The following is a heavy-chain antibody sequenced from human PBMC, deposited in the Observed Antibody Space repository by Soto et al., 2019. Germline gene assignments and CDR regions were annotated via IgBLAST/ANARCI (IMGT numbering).Heavy chain of an antibody. CDR2: INHSGST. Sequence: QVQLQQWGAGLLKPSETLSLTCAVYGGSFSGYYWTWIRQPPGTGLEWFGEINHSGSTNYNPSLKSRFTISVHTSKNQFSLKLTSVTAADTAVYYCSRDKIAGLFDYWGQGTLVTVSS. D-gene: IGHD2-21*01. J-gene: IGHJ4*02. V-gene: IGHV4-34*01. CDR1: GGSFSGYY. CDR3: SRDKIAGLFDY.